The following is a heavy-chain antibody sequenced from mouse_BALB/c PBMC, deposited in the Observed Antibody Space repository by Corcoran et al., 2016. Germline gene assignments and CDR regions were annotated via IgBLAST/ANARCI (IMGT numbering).Heavy chain of an antibody. CDR2: INPYNGAT. CDR3: ARDYDYWYCDV. Sequence: EVQLQQSGPELVKPGASVKISCKASGYSFTGYYMHWVKKSHVKSLEWIGRINPYNGATSYNQNFKDKASLTVDKSSSTAYMELHSRTSEDSTGYFCARDYDYWYCDVLCAGTTVTVAS. CDR1: GYSFTGYY. J-gene: IGHJ1*01. D-gene: IGHD2-4*01. V-gene: IGHV1-26*01.